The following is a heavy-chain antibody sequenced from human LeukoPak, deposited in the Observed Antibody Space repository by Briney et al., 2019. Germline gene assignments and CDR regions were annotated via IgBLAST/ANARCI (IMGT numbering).Heavy chain of an antibody. V-gene: IGHV3-30*04. D-gene: IGHD6-19*01. J-gene: IGHJ4*02. Sequence: GRSLRLSCAPSGFTFSSYAMHWVRQAPGRGVEWVAVISYDGSNNYYADSVKGRFTNSRDNSKNPLYLQMNSLRAEDTAVYYCARSSSGWSFDYWGQGTLVTVSS. CDR2: ISYDGSNN. CDR3: ARSSSGWSFDY. CDR1: GFTFSSYA.